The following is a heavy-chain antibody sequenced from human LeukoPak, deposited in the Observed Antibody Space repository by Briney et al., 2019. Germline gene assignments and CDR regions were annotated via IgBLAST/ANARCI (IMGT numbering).Heavy chain of an antibody. J-gene: IGHJ6*03. CDR1: GYTFTSYV. Sequence: ASVKVSCKASGYTFTSYVINWVRQATGQGLEGMGWMNPNSGNTGYAQKFQGRVTMTRNTSISTAYMELSSLRSEDTAVYYCARAAFRYYYYYYMDVWGKGTTVTISS. V-gene: IGHV1-8*01. CDR2: MNPNSGNT. D-gene: IGHD3-16*01. CDR3: ARAAFRYYYYYYMDV.